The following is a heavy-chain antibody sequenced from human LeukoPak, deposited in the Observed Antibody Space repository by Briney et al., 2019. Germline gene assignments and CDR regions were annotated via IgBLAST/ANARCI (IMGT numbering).Heavy chain of an antibody. CDR1: GFAFSTYG. V-gene: IGHV3-30*02. CDR3: AKKKAGNGDRFDS. J-gene: IGHJ4*02. D-gene: IGHD2-8*01. Sequence: PGVSLRLSCAASGFAFSTYGMHWVRQAPGKGLEWVAYIQYDGRNKQYADSVKGRFTISRDNSKNTLYLQMNMLKADDTALYYCAKKKAGNGDRFDSWGQGTLLTVSS. CDR2: IQYDGRNK.